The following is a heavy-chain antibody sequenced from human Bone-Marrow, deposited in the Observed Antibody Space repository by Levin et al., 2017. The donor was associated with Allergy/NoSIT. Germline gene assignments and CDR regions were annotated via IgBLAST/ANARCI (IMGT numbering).Heavy chain of an antibody. V-gene: IGHV3-30*18. D-gene: IGHD2-2*01. CDR1: GFTFSTYG. J-gene: IGHJ4*02. CDR3: ANAGSTSSVPGLL. Sequence: GESLKISCAASGFTFSTYGMHWVRQAPGKGLEWVAIISYDGGNKYYEDSVKGRFTISRDNSRNTLFLQMNSLRAEDTAVYYCANAGSTSSVPGLLWGQGTLVTVSS. CDR2: ISYDGGNK.